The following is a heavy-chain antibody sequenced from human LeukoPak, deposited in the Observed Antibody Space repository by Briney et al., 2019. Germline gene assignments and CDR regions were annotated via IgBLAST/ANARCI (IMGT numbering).Heavy chain of an antibody. Sequence: GSSVKVSCKASGGTFSNYAISWVRQAPGQGLEWLGRIIPILGITNYAQIFQGRVTITADKSTSTAYMELSSLRSEDTAVYYCATDIVVMEGTTNYFDYWGQGTLVTVSS. CDR2: IIPILGIT. D-gene: IGHD2-15*01. CDR3: ATDIVVMEGTTNYFDY. CDR1: GGTFSNYA. V-gene: IGHV1-69*04. J-gene: IGHJ4*02.